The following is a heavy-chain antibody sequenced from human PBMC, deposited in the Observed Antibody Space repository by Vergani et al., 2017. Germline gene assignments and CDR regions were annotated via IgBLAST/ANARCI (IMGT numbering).Heavy chain of an antibody. D-gene: IGHD3-10*01. V-gene: IGHV4-31*03. CDR3: ASLRITMVRGVTNWFDP. Sequence: QVQLQESGPGLVKPSQTLSLTCTVSGGSISSGGYYWSWIRQHPGKGLEWIGYIYYSGSTYSNPSLQSRVTISVDTSKHQFSLKLSSVTAADTAVYYCASLRITMVRGVTNWFDPWGQGTLVTVSS. CDR1: GGSISSGGYY. J-gene: IGHJ5*02. CDR2: IYYSGST.